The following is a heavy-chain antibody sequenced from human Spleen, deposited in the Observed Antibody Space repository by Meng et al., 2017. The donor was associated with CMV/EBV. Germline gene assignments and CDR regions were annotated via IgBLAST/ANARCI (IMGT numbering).Heavy chain of an antibody. D-gene: IGHD3-3*01. V-gene: IGHV3-74*01. CDR3: ARASGSHGRFLEWFQFDY. J-gene: IGHJ4*02. Sequence: GESLKISCAASGFTFSTYLMHWVRQAPGKGLVWVSRINRDGTSINYADSVKGRFTISRDNAKNTLHLQMNSLRAEDTAVYYCARASGSHGRFLEWFQFDYWGQGTLVTVSS. CDR1: GFTFSTYL. CDR2: INRDGTSI.